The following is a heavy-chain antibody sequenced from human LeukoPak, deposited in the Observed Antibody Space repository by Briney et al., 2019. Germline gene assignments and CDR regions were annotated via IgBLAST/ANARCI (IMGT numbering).Heavy chain of an antibody. V-gene: IGHV4-59*01. CDR2: IFYSGNT. J-gene: IGHJ6*03. D-gene: IGHD5-24*01. Sequence: SETLSLTCTVSGGSISRYYWSWLRQTPGKGLEWIAYIFYSGNTNYNPSLKSRVTPSIDTSKNQFSLRVKSVTTADTAIYYCARAITSGSSAMDVWGKGTTVTVSS. CDR3: ARAITSGSSAMDV. CDR1: GGSISRYY.